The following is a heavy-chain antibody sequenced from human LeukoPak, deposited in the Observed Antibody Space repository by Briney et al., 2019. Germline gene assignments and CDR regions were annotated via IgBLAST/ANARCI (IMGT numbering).Heavy chain of an antibody. Sequence: GGSLRLSCAASGFTFSSYAMSWIRQVPGKGPEWVSVISGRGDNTYYADSVKGRFTISRDNSKNTLYLQMNSLRAEDTAVYYCAKEIPYSSSWIHYFDYWGQGTLVTVSS. CDR1: GFTFSSYA. D-gene: IGHD6-13*01. V-gene: IGHV3-23*01. CDR2: ISGRGDNT. J-gene: IGHJ4*02. CDR3: AKEIPYSSSWIHYFDY.